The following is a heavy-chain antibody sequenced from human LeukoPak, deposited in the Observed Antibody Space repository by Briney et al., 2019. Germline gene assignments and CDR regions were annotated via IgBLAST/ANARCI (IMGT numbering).Heavy chain of an antibody. D-gene: IGHD1-26*01. V-gene: IGHV1-2*02. CDR2: INPNSGVT. Sequence: ASVKVSCKASGYTFTGYYMHWVRQAPGQGLEWMGWINPNSGVTNYAQKFQGRVTMTRDTSISIAFMELSRVRSDDSALYYCVRGGGGSYFYYYMDVWGKGTTVTVSS. CDR3: VRGGGGSYFYYYMDV. J-gene: IGHJ6*03. CDR1: GYTFTGYY.